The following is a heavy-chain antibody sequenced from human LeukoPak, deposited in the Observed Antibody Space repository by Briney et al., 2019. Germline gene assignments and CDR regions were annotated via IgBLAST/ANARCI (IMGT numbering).Heavy chain of an antibody. D-gene: IGHD6-19*01. CDR1: GYTLTELS. J-gene: IGHJ4*02. Sequence: ASVKVSFKVSGYTLTELSMHWVRQAPGKGLEWMGGFDPEDGETIYAQKFQGRVTMTEDTSTDTAYMELSSLRSEDTAVYYCATWQWLVRHKPVFDYWGQGTLVTVSS. V-gene: IGHV1-24*01. CDR2: FDPEDGET. CDR3: ATWQWLVRHKPVFDY.